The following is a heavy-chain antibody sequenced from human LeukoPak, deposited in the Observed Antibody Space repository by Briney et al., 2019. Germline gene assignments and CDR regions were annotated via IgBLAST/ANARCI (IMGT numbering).Heavy chain of an antibody. J-gene: IGHJ6*03. D-gene: IGHD2-2*01. CDR3: ARHLSSSRTHYYMDV. Sequence: SEALSLTCTVSGGSISSSSYYWGWIRQPPGKGLEGFGSIYYSGSTYYNPSLKSRVTISGDTSKNQFSLKLSSVTAADTAVYYCARHLSSSRTHYYMDVWGKGTTVTVSS. CDR1: GGSISSSSYY. V-gene: IGHV4-39*01. CDR2: IYYSGST.